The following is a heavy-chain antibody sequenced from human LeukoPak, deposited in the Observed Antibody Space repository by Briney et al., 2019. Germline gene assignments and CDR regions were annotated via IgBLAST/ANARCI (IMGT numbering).Heavy chain of an antibody. CDR2: TYTSGST. V-gene: IGHV4-4*07. CDR3: ARETRYSGSSSFDY. J-gene: IGHJ4*02. Sequence: SETLSLTCTVSGGSISSYYWSWIRQPAGKGLEWIGRTYTSGSTNYNPSLKSRVTMSVDTSKNQFSLKLSSVTAADTAVYYCARETRYSGSSSFDYWGQGTLVTVSS. D-gene: IGHD1-26*01. CDR1: GGSISSYY.